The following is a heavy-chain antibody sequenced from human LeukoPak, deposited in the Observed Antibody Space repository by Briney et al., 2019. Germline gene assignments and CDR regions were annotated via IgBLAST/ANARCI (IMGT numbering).Heavy chain of an antibody. CDR2: ISSSSSTI. Sequence: PGRSLRLSCAASGFTFSSYAMHWVRQAPGKGLEWVSYISSSSSTIYYADSVKGRFTISRDNAKNSLYLQMNSLRDEDTAVYYCARWFGELNDYWGQGTLVTVSS. D-gene: IGHD3-10*01. CDR1: GFTFSSYA. J-gene: IGHJ4*02. V-gene: IGHV3-48*02. CDR3: ARWFGELNDY.